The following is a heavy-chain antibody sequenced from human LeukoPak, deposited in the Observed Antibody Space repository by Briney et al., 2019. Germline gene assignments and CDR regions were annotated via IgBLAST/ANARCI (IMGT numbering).Heavy chain of an antibody. V-gene: IGHV3-48*04. J-gene: IGHJ4*02. Sequence: GGSLRLSCAASGFTFSSYSIDWVRQAPGKGLEWLSYISSSSTIYYADSVKGRFTISRDNAKNSVYPQMNSLRAEDTAVYYCARVWSSGYTKDYWGQGTLVTVSS. CDR3: ARVWSSGYTKDY. CDR2: ISSSSTI. CDR1: GFTFSSYS. D-gene: IGHD3-22*01.